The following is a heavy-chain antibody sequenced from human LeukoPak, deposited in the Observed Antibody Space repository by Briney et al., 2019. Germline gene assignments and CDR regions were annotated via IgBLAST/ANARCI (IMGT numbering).Heavy chain of an antibody. V-gene: IGHV4-59*11. Sequence: PSETLSLTCTVSGGSISSHYWSWIRQPPGKGLEWIGYIYYSGSTNYNPSLKSRVTISVDTSKNQFSLKLSSVTAADTAVYYCARDLEGYDYVWGSYPVNWFDPWGQGTLVTVSS. CDR1: GGSISSHY. J-gene: IGHJ5*02. D-gene: IGHD3-16*02. CDR3: ARDLEGYDYVWGSYPVNWFDP. CDR2: IYYSGST.